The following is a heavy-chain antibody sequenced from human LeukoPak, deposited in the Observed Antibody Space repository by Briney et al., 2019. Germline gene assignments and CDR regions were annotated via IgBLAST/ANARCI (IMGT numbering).Heavy chain of an antibody. CDR3: AREATVTTD. D-gene: IGHD4-17*01. V-gene: IGHV3-7*01. J-gene: IGHJ4*02. CDR2: INQNGSEK. CDR1: GFIFSDYW. Sequence: GGSLRLSCAGSGFIFSDYWMNWVRQAPGKGLEWVANINQNGSEKYYVDSVKGRFTISRDNAKNSLYLQMNSLRAEDTAVYYCAREATVTTDWGQGTLVTVSS.